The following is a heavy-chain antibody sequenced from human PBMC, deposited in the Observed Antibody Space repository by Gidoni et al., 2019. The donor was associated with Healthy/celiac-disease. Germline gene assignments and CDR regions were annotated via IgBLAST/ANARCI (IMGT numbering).Heavy chain of an antibody. CDR1: GGTFSSYA. D-gene: IGHD3-22*01. Sequence: QVQLVQSGAEVKKPGSSVKVSRKASGGTFSSYAISWVRQAPGQGLEWMGGIIPIFGTANYAQKFQGRVTITADESTSTAYMELSSLRSEDTAVYYCARVVIGYYDSSGYYFDYWGQGTLVTVSS. CDR2: IIPIFGTA. J-gene: IGHJ4*02. CDR3: ARVVIGYYDSSGYYFDY. V-gene: IGHV1-69*01.